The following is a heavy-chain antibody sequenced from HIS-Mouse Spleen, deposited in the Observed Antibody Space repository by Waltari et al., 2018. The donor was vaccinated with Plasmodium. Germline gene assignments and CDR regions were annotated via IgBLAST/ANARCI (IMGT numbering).Heavy chain of an antibody. D-gene: IGHD3-3*01. J-gene: IGHJ2*01. Sequence: QVQLQQWGAGLLKPSETLSLTCAVYGGSFSGYYWSWIRQPPGKGLEWVGEINPSGSTNYNPSLKSRVTISVDTSKNQFSLKLSSVTAADTAVYYCARVTSSGVYWYFDLWGRGTLVTVSS. V-gene: IGHV4-34*01. CDR1: GGSFSGYY. CDR2: INPSGST. CDR3: ARVTSSGVYWYFDL.